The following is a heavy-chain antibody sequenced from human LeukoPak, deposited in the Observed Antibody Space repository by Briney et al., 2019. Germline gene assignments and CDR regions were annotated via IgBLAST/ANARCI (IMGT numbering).Heavy chain of an antibody. D-gene: IGHD3-22*01. Sequence: GGSLRLSCAVSGITLSNYGMSWVRQAPGKGLEWVAGISDNGGRTLYADSVKGRFTISRDNPKNTLYLQMNSPRAEDTAVYFCAKRGVVIRVILVGFHKEAYYFDSWGQGALVTVSS. CDR1: GITLSNYG. CDR2: ISDNGGRT. CDR3: AKRGVVIRVILVGFHKEAYYFDS. V-gene: IGHV3-23*01. J-gene: IGHJ4*02.